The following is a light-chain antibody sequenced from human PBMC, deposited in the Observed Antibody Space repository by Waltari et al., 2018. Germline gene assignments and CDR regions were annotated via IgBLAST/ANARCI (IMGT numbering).Light chain of an antibody. V-gene: IGLV2-14*03. J-gene: IGLJ2*01. CDR3: SSYTGSSTLVV. Sequence: QSALTHPASVSGSPGPSIPISCTVTSSDVGGYNYVPWYQQHPGTAPKLMIYDVSDRPSGVSSRFSGSKYGNTASLIISGLQAEDEADYYCSSYTGSSTLVVFGGGTKLTVL. CDR2: DVS. CDR1: SSDVGGYNY.